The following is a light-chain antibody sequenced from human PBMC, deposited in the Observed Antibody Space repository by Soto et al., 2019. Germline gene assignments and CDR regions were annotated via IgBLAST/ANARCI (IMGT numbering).Light chain of an antibody. Sequence: QSVLTQPPSASGTPGQRVTISCSGSSSNIGRNPVNWFRQFPGTAPKLLIYDNNQRPSGVPDRFSGSKSGTSASLAISGLQSEDEADYYCAVWDDSLSGVVFGGGTQLTVL. CDR1: SSNIGRNP. CDR2: DNN. J-gene: IGLJ7*01. V-gene: IGLV1-44*01. CDR3: AVWDDSLSGVV.